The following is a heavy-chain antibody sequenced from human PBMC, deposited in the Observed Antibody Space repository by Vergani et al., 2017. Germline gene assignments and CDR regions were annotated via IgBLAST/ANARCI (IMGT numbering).Heavy chain of an antibody. V-gene: IGHV3-33*01. Sequence: QVQLVESGGGVVQPGRSLRLSCAASGFNFNQYGMHWVRQAPGKGLEWVAVTWYEGNNKQYADSVKGRFTISRDNSKSTMYLQMNSLRDEDTGVYYCARDLRLLYNRFDPWGQGTLVTVSS. CDR1: GFNFNQYG. CDR3: ARDLRLLYNRFDP. J-gene: IGHJ5*02. D-gene: IGHD1-14*01. CDR2: TWYEGNNK.